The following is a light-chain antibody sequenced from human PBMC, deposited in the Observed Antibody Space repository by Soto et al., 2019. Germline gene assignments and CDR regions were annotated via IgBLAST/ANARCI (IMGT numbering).Light chain of an antibody. CDR3: TSWTTSTTMN. V-gene: IGLV2-14*01. CDR1: SSDVGAYNY. CDR2: DVN. Sequence: QSALTQPASVSGSPGQSITISCTGTSSDVGAYNYVSWYQQHPGKAPKLMIYDVNIRPSGVSNRFSGSKSGNTASLTISGLQAEDEADYYFTSWTTSTTMNFGGGTKLTVL. J-gene: IGLJ2*01.